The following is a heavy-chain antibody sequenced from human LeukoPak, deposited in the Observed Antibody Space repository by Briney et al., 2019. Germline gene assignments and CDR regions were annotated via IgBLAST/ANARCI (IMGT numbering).Heavy chain of an antibody. D-gene: IGHD5-24*01. Sequence: SVKVSCKASGFTPASAVQWVRQARGQRLEWVGWIVVHNGHTNYAQKLQERVTITRDMSTNTDYMELSSLRSEDTAVYYCVADHPNYDYWGQGTLITVSP. CDR2: IVVHNGHT. CDR3: VADHPNYDY. J-gene: IGHJ4*02. CDR1: GFTPASA. V-gene: IGHV1-58*01.